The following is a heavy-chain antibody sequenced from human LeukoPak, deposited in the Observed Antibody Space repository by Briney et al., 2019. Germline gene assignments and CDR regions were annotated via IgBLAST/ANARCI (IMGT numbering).Heavy chain of an antibody. Sequence: PGGSLRLSCAASGFTFSSYGMHWVRQAPGKGLEWVAFIRYDGSSNCYADSVKGRFTISRDNSKNTLYLQMNSLRPEDTAVYYCASERDYGASNAFDMWGRGTMVTVSS. CDR1: GFTFSSYG. D-gene: IGHD4-17*01. V-gene: IGHV3-30*02. CDR2: IRYDGSSN. CDR3: ASERDYGASNAFDM. J-gene: IGHJ3*02.